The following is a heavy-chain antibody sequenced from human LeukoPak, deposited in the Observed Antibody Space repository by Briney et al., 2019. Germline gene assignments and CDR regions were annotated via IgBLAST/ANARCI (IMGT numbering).Heavy chain of an antibody. CDR3: ARGDTMIVVVTLDY. CDR2: INPNSGGT. CDR1: GYTFTGYY. Sequence: ASVKVSCKASGYTFTGYYMHWVRKAPGQGLEWMGWINPNSGGTNYAQKFQGRVTMTRDTSISTAYMELSRLRSDDTAVYYCARGDTMIVVVTLDYWGQGTLVTVSS. D-gene: IGHD3-22*01. V-gene: IGHV1-2*02. J-gene: IGHJ4*02.